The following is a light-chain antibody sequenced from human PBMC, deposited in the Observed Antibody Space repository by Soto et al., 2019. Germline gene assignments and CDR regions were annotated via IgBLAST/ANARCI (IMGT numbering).Light chain of an antibody. CDR3: PEYGDPPQT. Sequence: ERVLTRSRWTLFLGKGEEASLSCRTSQSVGSSLSWYQQKPGQAPRLLFYGASNRATAIPDRFSGSGFGTDFTPTNTCLDAKDVALYYCPEYGDPPQTFAAGTKVDIK. CDR2: GAS. V-gene: IGKV3-20*01. CDR1: QSVGSS. J-gene: IGKJ3*01.